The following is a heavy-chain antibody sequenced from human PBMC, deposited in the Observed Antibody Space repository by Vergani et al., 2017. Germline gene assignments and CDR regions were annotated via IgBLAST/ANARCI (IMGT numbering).Heavy chain of an antibody. CDR1: GFTFSNSA. Sequence: EVHLLESGGGLVQSGGSLRLSCAASGFTFSNSAVSWVRQAPGRGLAWVSSISGPGLSTYYADSVKGRFSISRDNSKNTVFLQMHSLRAEDTAVYYCAKSGGNPGLFDYWGQGTLVTVSS. J-gene: IGHJ4*02. CDR3: AKSGGNPGLFDY. D-gene: IGHD4-23*01. V-gene: IGHV3-23*01. CDR2: ISGPGLST.